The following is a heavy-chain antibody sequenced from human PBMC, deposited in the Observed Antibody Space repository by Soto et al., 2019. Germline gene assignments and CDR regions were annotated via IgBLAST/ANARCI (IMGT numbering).Heavy chain of an antibody. Sequence: GGSLRLSCEASGFTFSSYAMSWVRQAPGKGLEWVSSISGSGGSTYYADSVKGRFTISRDNSKNTLYVQMNSLRAEDTAVYYCAKLAGYSYGFLPLDVWGQGTTVIVSS. CDR3: AKLAGYSYGFLPLDV. D-gene: IGHD5-18*01. J-gene: IGHJ6*02. V-gene: IGHV3-23*01. CDR1: GFTFSSYA. CDR2: ISGSGGST.